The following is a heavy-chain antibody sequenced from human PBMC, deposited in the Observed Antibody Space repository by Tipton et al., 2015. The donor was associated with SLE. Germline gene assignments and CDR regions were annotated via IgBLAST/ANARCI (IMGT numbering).Heavy chain of an antibody. Sequence: LSLTCSVSGDSISSDYWGWIRQPPGKGLEWIGYIYYTGIANYNPSLKGRVTLLIDTSQNQFSLRLNSVTAADTAVYFCARTGVDRAMVFDSWGQGTLVAVSS. D-gene: IGHD5-18*01. J-gene: IGHJ4*02. CDR1: GDSISSDY. CDR3: ARTGVDRAMVFDS. CDR2: IYYTGIA. V-gene: IGHV4-59*01.